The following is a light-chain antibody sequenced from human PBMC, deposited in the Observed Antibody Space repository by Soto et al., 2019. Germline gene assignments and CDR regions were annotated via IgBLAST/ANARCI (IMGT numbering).Light chain of an antibody. J-gene: IGLJ1*01. Sequence: QPVLTQPPSVSGAPGQRVTISCTGNSFDIGAGYAVHWYQQLPGTAPKLLIYGNSNRPSGVPDRFSGSKSGTSASLAITGLQAEDEADYYCQSYDSSLSGFYVFGTGTKLTVL. CDR1: SFDIGAGYA. CDR3: QSYDSSLSGFYV. V-gene: IGLV1-40*01. CDR2: GNS.